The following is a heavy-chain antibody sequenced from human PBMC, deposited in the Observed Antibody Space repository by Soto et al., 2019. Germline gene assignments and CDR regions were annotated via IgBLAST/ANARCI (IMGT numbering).Heavy chain of an antibody. D-gene: IGHD3-10*01. V-gene: IGHV4-30-2*01. J-gene: IGHJ4*02. Sequence: SETLSLTCAVSGGSIGSGGYSWSWIRQPPGKGLEWIGYIYHSGSTYYNPSLKSRVTISVDRSKNQFSLKLSSVTAADTAVYYCARRSTSTMVRGVYYFDYWGQGTLVTVSS. CDR1: GGSIGSGGYS. CDR2: IYHSGST. CDR3: ARRSTSTMVRGVYYFDY.